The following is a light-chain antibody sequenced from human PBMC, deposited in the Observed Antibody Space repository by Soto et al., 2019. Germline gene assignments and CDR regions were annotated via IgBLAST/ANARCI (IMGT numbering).Light chain of an antibody. CDR1: NYDVGSFDL. CDR2: EVT. CDR3: CSYAGRSPYV. V-gene: IGLV2-23*02. J-gene: IGLJ1*01. Sequence: QSVLTQPASVSGSPGQSITISCTGSNYDVGSFDLVSWYQQHPGKAPKLIIFEVTRRPSGVSNRFSASKSANTASLTISGLQAEDEADYYCCSYAGRSPYVFGTGTKLPVL.